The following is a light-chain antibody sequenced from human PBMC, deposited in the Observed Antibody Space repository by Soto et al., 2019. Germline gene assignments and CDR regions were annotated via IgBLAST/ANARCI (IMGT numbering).Light chain of an antibody. V-gene: IGKV3-20*01. Sequence: EIVLTQSPGTLSLSPGERATLSCRASQSVSSSYLVWYQQKPGQAPRLLMYGASKRATGIPERFSGSGSGSDFTLTIRRLEPEDFAVYFCQQYGSSPFTFGPGTKVEI. CDR2: GAS. CDR1: QSVSSSY. J-gene: IGKJ3*01. CDR3: QQYGSSPFT.